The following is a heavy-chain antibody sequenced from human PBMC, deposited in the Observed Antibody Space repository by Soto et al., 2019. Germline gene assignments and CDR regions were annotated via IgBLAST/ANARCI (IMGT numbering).Heavy chain of an antibody. CDR1: GFTFSTYA. CDR2: ISGSGDST. D-gene: IGHD6-19*01. V-gene: IGHV3-23*01. Sequence: EVQLLESGGGLVQPGGYLRLSCAASGFTFSTYAMNWVRQAPGKGLEWVSGISGSGDSTYYEDSVKGRFTVSRDNSKITLYLHMNSLRGEDTAVFYCAKEMSSGWSVDYWGQGTLSTVSP. J-gene: IGHJ4*02. CDR3: AKEMSSGWSVDY.